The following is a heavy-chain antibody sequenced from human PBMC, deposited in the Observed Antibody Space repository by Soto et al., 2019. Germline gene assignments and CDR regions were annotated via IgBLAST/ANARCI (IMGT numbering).Heavy chain of an antibody. Sequence: GGSLRLSCADSGFTFSGFGMHWVRQAPGKGLEWLAVISYDGSKKYYADSVKGRFTISRDNSKNTLYLQMNSLRAEDTAVYYCAKDRIGYNVYDGFDYWGQGTLVTVSS. J-gene: IGHJ4*02. CDR2: ISYDGSKK. CDR1: GFTFSGFG. D-gene: IGHD5-12*01. V-gene: IGHV3-30*18. CDR3: AKDRIGYNVYDGFDY.